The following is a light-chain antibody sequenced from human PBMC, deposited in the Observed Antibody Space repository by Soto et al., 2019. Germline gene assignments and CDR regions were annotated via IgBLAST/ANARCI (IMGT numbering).Light chain of an antibody. V-gene: IGKV1-12*01. J-gene: IGKJ5*01. CDR1: QGISSR. Sequence: SQMTPYRSAVAASVGAPVPITCRASQGISSRLAWYQQKPGKAPKLLIFAASILQSGVSSRFSGSGSGTDFTLTISSLQPEDFATYYCQQDNRFPLTFGQGTRLEIK. CDR3: QQDNRFPLT. CDR2: AAS.